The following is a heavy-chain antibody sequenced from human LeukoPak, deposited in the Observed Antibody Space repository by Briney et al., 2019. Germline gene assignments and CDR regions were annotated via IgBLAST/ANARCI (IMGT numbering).Heavy chain of an antibody. CDR1: GFTFSSYG. CDR2: IRYDGSIK. CDR3: AKVTGGVATGPFDY. J-gene: IGHJ4*02. Sequence: GGSLRLSCAASGFTFSSYGMHWARQAPGKGLEWVAFIRYDGSIKYYADSVKGRFTISRDNSKNTLYLQMNSLRTEDTAIYYCAKVTGGVATGPFDYWGQGTLVTVSS. D-gene: IGHD3-3*01. V-gene: IGHV3-30*02.